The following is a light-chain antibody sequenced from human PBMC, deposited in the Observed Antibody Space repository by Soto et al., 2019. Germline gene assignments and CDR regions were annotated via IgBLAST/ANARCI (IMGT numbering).Light chain of an antibody. Sequence: EFVLTQSPGTLSLSPGERATLSCRASQTVRNNYLAWYQQKPGQAPRLLIYGVSTRDTGIPARFSGSGSGTEFILTISSLQSEDFAVYYCHQYNTWPRTFGQGTKVDIK. J-gene: IGKJ1*01. CDR2: GVS. CDR1: QTVRNN. V-gene: IGKV3-15*01. CDR3: HQYNTWPRT.